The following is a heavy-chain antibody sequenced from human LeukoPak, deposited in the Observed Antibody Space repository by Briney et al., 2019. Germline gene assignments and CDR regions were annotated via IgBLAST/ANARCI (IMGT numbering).Heavy chain of an antibody. V-gene: IGHV3-69-1*01. D-gene: IGHD5-12*01. J-gene: IGHJ4*02. CDR2: TSSSSTI. CDR1: GFTFSSFA. Sequence: GGSLRLSCAASGFTFSSFAMSWVRQAPGKGLEWVSYTSSSSTIYYADSVKSRFTISRDNTMNSLYLQMNSLRAEDTAVYYCTREVPHGYSGYDSRVYWGQGTLVTVSS. CDR3: TREVPHGYSGYDSRVY.